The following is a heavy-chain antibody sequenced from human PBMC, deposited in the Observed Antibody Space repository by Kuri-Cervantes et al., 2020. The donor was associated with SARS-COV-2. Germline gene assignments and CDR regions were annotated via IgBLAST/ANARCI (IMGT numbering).Heavy chain of an antibody. J-gene: IGHJ6*02. CDR2: INHSGST. Sequence: SETLSLTCAVYGGSFSGYYWSWIRQPPGKGLEWTGEINHSGSTNYNPSLKSRVTISVDTSKNQFSLKLSSVTAADTAVYYCARGLRWQQPHRNYYYYGMDVWGQGTTVTVSS. CDR3: ARGLRWQQPHRNYYYYGMDV. V-gene: IGHV4-34*01. D-gene: IGHD5-24*01. CDR1: GGSFSGYY.